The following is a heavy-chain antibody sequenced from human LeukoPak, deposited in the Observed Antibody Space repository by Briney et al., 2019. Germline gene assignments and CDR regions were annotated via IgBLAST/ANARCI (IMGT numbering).Heavy chain of an antibody. D-gene: IGHD3-10*01. Sequence: GGSLRLSCAASGFTFSSYAMSWVRQAPGKGLEWVSAISGSGGSTYYADSVKGRFTISRDNSKNTLYLQMNSLRAEDTAVYYCARGFRNMVRGVMGYWGQGTLVTVSS. CDR3: ARGFRNMVRGVMGY. V-gene: IGHV3-23*01. J-gene: IGHJ4*02. CDR2: ISGSGGST. CDR1: GFTFSSYA.